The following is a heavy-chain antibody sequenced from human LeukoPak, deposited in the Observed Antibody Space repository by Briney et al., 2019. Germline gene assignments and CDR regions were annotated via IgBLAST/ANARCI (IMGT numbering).Heavy chain of an antibody. CDR2: IYTSGST. V-gene: IGHV4-4*07. D-gene: IGHD3-10*01. J-gene: IGHJ4*02. CDR3: ARGRYYYGSGMGFDY. CDR1: GGSISSYY. Sequence: SETLSLTCTVSGGSISSYYWSWIRQPAGKGLEWIGRIYTSGSTNYNPSLKSRVTMSVDTSKNQFSLKLSSVTAADTAVYYCARGRYYYGSGMGFDYWGQGTLVTVSS.